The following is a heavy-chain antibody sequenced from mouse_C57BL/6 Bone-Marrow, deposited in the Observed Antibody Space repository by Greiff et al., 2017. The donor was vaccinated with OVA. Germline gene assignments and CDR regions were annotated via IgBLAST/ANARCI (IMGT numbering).Heavy chain of an antibody. CDR1: GYAFSSSW. CDR2: IYPGDGDT. J-gene: IGHJ1*03. CDR3: AKYYGSSLGYFDV. V-gene: IGHV1-82*01. D-gene: IGHD1-1*01. Sequence: VKLVESGPELVKPGASVKISCKASGYAFSSSWMNWVKQRPGKGLEWIGRIYPGDGDTNYNGKFKGKATLTADKSSSTAYMQLSSLTSEDSAVYFCAKYYGSSLGYFDVWGTGTTVTVSS.